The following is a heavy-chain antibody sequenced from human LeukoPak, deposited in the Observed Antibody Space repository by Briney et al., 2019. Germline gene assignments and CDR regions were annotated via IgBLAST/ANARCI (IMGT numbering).Heavy chain of an antibody. CDR3: ARDPDSDPDL. J-gene: IGHJ4*02. V-gene: IGHV1-2*02. Sequence: ASVKVSCKASGYNFAHYHTHWVRQAPGQGLEWMGSLNPNTGDTLLAQKFQGRVTMTRDTSITVGYMELSSLTFDDTAVYYCARDPDSDPDLWGQGTLVTVAS. D-gene: IGHD2-15*01. CDR1: GYNFAHYH. CDR2: LNPNTGDT.